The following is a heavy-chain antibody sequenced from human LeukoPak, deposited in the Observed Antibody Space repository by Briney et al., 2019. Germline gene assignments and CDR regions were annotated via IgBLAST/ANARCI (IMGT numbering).Heavy chain of an antibody. J-gene: IGHJ4*02. Sequence: PGGSLRLSCAASGFTFSSYAMSWVRQAPGKGLEWVSAISGSGGSTYYADSVKGRFTISRDNSKNTLYLQMNSLRAEDTAVYYCAKDSSLSVVVVAATYGFDYWGQGTLVTVSS. V-gene: IGHV3-23*01. CDR3: AKDSSLSVVVVAATYGFDY. CDR2: ISGSGGST. D-gene: IGHD2-15*01. CDR1: GFTFSSYA.